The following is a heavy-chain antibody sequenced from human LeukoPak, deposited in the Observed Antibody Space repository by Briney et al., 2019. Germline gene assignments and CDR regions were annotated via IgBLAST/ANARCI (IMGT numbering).Heavy chain of an antibody. CDR1: GFTFGDFA. Sequence: GRSLRLSCVASGFTFGDFAMHWVRQAPGKGLEGVSYITWKSDDITYADSVRGRFTISRDNAKNSLYLQMHSLRAEDTALYYCVKDRFYYDSSGYYIFESWGQGTLVTVSS. CDR3: VKDRFYYDSSGYYIFES. D-gene: IGHD3-22*01. J-gene: IGHJ4*02. V-gene: IGHV3-9*01. CDR2: ITWKSDDI.